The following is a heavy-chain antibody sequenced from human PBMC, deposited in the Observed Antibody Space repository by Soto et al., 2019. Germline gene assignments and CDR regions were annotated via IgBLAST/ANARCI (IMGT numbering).Heavy chain of an antibody. Sequence: GGSLRLSCAASGFTFSSYVMHWVRQAPGKGLEWVSAISGSGDTTYYADSVKGRFTISRDNAKNSLYLQMNSLRAEDTAVYYCARDKGRSPLDYWGQGTLVTVSS. V-gene: IGHV3-48*01. CDR3: ARDKGRSPLDY. CDR1: GFTFSSYV. CDR2: ISGSGDTT. J-gene: IGHJ4*02. D-gene: IGHD2-15*01.